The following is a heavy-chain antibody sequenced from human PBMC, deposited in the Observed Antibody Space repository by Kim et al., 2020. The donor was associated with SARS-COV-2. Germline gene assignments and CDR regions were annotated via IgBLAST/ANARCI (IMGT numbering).Heavy chain of an antibody. CDR1: GYTFTDYG. V-gene: IGHV1-18*01. Sequence: ASVKVSCTASGYTFTDYGFTWVRQAPGQGLEWMVWIDTDNDNTKYAQNLQGRVTLTSDTSTRTAYMELMSLRSDDTAMYYCARGHYGKIVGEYWGQGTLVIVST. D-gene: IGHD1-26*01. CDR3: ARGHYGKIVGEY. CDR2: IDTDNDNT. J-gene: IGHJ4*02.